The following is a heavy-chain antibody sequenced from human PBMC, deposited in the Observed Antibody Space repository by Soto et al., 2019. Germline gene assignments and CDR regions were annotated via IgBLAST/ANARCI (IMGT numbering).Heavy chain of an antibody. CDR1: GYTLTELS. V-gene: IGHV1-24*01. D-gene: IGHD6-19*01. CDR3: ATSGSGWYGGGTWFDP. J-gene: IGHJ5*02. Sequence: ASVKVSCKVSGYTLTELSMHWVRQAPGKGLEWMGGFDPEDGETIYAQKFQGRVTMTEDTSTDTAYMELSSLRSGDTAVYYCATSGSGWYGGGTWFDPWGQGTLVTVSS. CDR2: FDPEDGET.